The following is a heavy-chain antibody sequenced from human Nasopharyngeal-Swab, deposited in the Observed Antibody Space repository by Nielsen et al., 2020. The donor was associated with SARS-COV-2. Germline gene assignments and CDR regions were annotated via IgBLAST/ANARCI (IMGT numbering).Heavy chain of an antibody. J-gene: IGHJ4*02. D-gene: IGHD5-18*01. V-gene: IGHV3-48*01. Sequence: GESLKISCAASGFTFSSYSMSWVRQAPGKGLEWVSYISSSSSTIYYADSVKGRFTISRDNSKNTLYLQMNSLRAEDTAVYYCAKEGLLRGYSYGYLGDYWGQGTLVTVSS. CDR2: ISSSSSTI. CDR3: AKEGLLRGYSYGYLGDY. CDR1: GFTFSSYS.